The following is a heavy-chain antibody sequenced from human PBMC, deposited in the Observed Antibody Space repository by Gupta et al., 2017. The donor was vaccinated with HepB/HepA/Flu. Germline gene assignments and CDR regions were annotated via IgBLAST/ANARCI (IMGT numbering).Heavy chain of an antibody. Sequence: QLQLQESGPGLVKPSETLSLTCTVSGGSISSSSYYWGWIRQPPGKGLEWIGSIYYSGSTYYNPYLKSRVTISVDTSKNQFSLKLSSVTAADTAVYYCAREEIRLGYCSSTSCYLGISVFDYWGQGTLVTVSS. CDR2: IYYSGST. CDR3: AREEIRLGYCSSTSCYLGISVFDY. V-gene: IGHV4-39*02. D-gene: IGHD2-2*01. J-gene: IGHJ4*02. CDR1: GGSISSSSYY.